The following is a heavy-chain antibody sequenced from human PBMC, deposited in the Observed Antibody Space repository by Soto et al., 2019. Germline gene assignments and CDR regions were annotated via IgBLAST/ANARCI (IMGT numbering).Heavy chain of an antibody. Sequence: GGSLRLSCAASGFTFSSYGMHWVRQAPGKGLEWVAVISYDGSNKYYADSVKGRFTISRDNSKNTLYLQMNSLRAEDTAVYYCAYGNPLDYWGQGTLVTVSS. CDR2: ISYDGSNK. D-gene: IGHD3-16*01. CDR3: AYGNPLDY. V-gene: IGHV3-30*03. J-gene: IGHJ4*02. CDR1: GFTFSSYG.